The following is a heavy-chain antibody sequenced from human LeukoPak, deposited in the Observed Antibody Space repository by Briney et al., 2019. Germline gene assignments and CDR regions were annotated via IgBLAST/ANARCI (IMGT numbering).Heavy chain of an antibody. CDR3: ARLDTAMSIDY. CDR1: GGTFISYT. CDR2: IIPILGIA. J-gene: IGHJ4*02. Sequence: WASVKVSCKASGGTFISYTISWVRQAPGQGLEWMGRIIPILGIANYAQKFQGRVTITADKSTSTAYMELSSLRSEDTAVYYCARLDTAMSIDYWGQGTLVTVSS. V-gene: IGHV1-69*02. D-gene: IGHD5-18*01.